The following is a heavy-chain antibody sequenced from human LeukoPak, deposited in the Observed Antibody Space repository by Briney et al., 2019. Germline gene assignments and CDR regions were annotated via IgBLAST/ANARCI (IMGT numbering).Heavy chain of an antibody. J-gene: IGHJ3*02. CDR3: VKSAGFDWLSPLDAFDI. V-gene: IGHV3-64D*06. D-gene: IGHD3-9*01. Sequence: GGSLRLSCSASGFTFSRYAMHWVHQAPGKGLEYVSAISSSGESTYYADSVKGRFTISRDNSKDTLYLQMSSLRAEDTTVYYCVKSAGFDWLSPLDAFDIWGQGTMVTVSS. CDR1: GFTFSRYA. CDR2: ISSSGEST.